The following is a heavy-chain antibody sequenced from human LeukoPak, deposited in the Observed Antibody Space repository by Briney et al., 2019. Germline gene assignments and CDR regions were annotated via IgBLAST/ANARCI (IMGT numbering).Heavy chain of an antibody. CDR1: GGSISSYY. V-gene: IGHV4-59*01. CDR2: IFYSGTT. CDR3: AREKLRYFDWSRRPFDY. Sequence: SETLSLTCTVSGGSISSYYWSWIRQPPGKGLEWIGFIFYSGTTNYNPSLKSRVTISVDTSKNQFSLKLSSVTAADTAVYYCAREKLRYFDWSRRPFDYWGQGTLVTVSS. J-gene: IGHJ4*02. D-gene: IGHD3-9*01.